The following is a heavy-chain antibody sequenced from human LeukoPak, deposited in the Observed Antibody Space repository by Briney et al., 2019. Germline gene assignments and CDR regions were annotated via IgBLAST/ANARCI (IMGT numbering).Heavy chain of an antibody. Sequence: SETLSLTCAVYGGSFRGYYWSWIREPPGKGLEWIGEINHSGSTNYNPSLKSRVPISVDTSKTQFSLKLSSVTAADTAVYYCARGLEVAWVYWGQGTLVTVSS. J-gene: IGHJ4*02. CDR3: ARGLEVAWVY. CDR2: INHSGST. D-gene: IGHD6-19*01. V-gene: IGHV4-34*01. CDR1: GGSFRGYY.